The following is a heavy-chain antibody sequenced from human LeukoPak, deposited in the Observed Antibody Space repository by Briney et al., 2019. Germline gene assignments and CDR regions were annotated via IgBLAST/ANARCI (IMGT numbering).Heavy chain of an antibody. Sequence: GRALRFSCAASGFTFSSYGMHWVRQTPGKGLEWVSVISYDGSNKYYADSVKGRVTISRDNSKNKLYLQMNSLRAEDKGVYYCARIAVGDYWGQGTLVTVSS. CDR2: ISYDGSNK. D-gene: IGHD6-19*01. CDR1: GFTFSSYG. V-gene: IGHV3-30*03. CDR3: ARIAVGDY. J-gene: IGHJ4*02.